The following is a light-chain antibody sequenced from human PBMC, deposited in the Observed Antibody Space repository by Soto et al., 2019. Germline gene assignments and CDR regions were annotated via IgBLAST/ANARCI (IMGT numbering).Light chain of an antibody. CDR2: GAS. V-gene: IGKV1-9*01. CDR3: QQLNSFPIP. CDR1: QGIANF. Sequence: IQLTQSPSSLSASVGDRATISCRASQGIANFLAWYQQKPGKAPKLLIYGASTLQSGVTSRFSGSGSGTDFTLTISSLQPEDFATYYCQQLNSFPIPFGPGTKVDIK. J-gene: IGKJ3*01.